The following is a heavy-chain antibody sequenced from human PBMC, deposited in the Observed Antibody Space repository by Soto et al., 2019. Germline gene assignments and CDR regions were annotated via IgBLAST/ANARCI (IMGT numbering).Heavy chain of an antibody. J-gene: IGHJ4*02. CDR3: ARPRDGYSGYDFVY. CDR1: GFTFRSYG. Sequence: ESGGGVVQPGRSLRLSCAASGFTFRSYGMHWVRQAPGKGLEWVAVISYDGSNKYYADSVKGRFTISRDNSKNTLYLQMNSLRAEDTAVYYCARPRDGYSGYDFVYWGQGTLVTVSS. CDR2: ISYDGSNK. D-gene: IGHD5-12*01. V-gene: IGHV3-30*03.